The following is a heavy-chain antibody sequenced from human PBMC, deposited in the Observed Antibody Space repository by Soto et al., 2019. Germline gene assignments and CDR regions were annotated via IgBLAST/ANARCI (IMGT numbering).Heavy chain of an antibody. CDR1: GFTFSSYG. CDR2: ISGSGGST. J-gene: IGHJ6*02. D-gene: IGHD1-26*01. Sequence: PGGSLRLSCAASGFTFSSYGMHWVRQAPGKGLEWVSTISGSGGSTSYADSVNGRFTLSRDSSKKTVYLQMNSLRAEDTAVYYCGKSLGPTFFYDGMDVWGQGTTVTVSS. V-gene: IGHV3-23*01. CDR3: GKSLGPTFFYDGMDV.